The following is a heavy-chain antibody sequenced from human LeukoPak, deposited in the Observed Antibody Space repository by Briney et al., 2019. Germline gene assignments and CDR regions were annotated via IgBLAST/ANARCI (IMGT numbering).Heavy chain of an antibody. Sequence: GGSLRLSCAASGFTLTSYGMHWVRQAPGKGLEWVAFIRYDGSSKHYADSVKGRFTISRDNSKNTLYLQMNSLRAEDTAVYYCAKDSVAYCGGDCYSLFDYWGQGTLVTVSS. V-gene: IGHV3-30*02. CDR3: AKDSVAYCGGDCYSLFDY. CDR1: GFTLTSYG. J-gene: IGHJ4*02. CDR2: IRYDGSSK. D-gene: IGHD2-21*01.